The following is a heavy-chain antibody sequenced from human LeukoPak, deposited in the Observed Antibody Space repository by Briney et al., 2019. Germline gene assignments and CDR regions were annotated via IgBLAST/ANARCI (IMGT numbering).Heavy chain of an antibody. CDR3: ARWDWYGAFDI. Sequence: SSETLSLTCAVYGGSFSGYYWSWIRQPPGKGLEWIGEINHSGSTNYNPSLKSRVTISVDTSKNQFSLKLSSVTAADTAVYYCARWDWYGAFDIWGQGTMVTVSS. V-gene: IGHV4-34*01. CDR2: INHSGST. D-gene: IGHD3/OR15-3a*01. J-gene: IGHJ3*02. CDR1: GGSFSGYY.